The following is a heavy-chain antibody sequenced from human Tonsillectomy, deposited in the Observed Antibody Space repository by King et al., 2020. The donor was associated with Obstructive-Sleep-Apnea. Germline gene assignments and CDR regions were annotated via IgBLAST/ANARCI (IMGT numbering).Heavy chain of an antibody. CDR3: ARHDGSGWYGRPNDY. Sequence: QLQESGPGLVKPSETLSLTCTVSGGSISSYYWSWIRQPPGKGLEWIGYIYYSGSTNYNPSLKRRVTISVDTSKNQFSLKLSSVTAADTAVYYCARHDGSGWYGRPNDYWGQGTLVTVSS. V-gene: IGHV4-59*08. CDR2: IYYSGST. CDR1: GGSISSYY. J-gene: IGHJ4*02. D-gene: IGHD6-19*01.